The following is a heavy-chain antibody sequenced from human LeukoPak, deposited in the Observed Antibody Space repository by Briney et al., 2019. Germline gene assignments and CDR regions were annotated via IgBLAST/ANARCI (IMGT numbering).Heavy chain of an antibody. CDR1: GFTFSIYG. CDR2: IWYDGSNK. CDR3: ARDGYNPPFDY. D-gene: IGHD5-24*01. J-gene: IGHJ4*02. Sequence: GGSLRLSCAASGFTFSIYGMHWVRQAPGKGLEWVAVIWYDGSNKYYADSVKGRFTISRDNSKNTLYLQMNSLRAEDTAVYYCARDGYNPPFDYWGQGTLVTVSS. V-gene: IGHV3-33*01.